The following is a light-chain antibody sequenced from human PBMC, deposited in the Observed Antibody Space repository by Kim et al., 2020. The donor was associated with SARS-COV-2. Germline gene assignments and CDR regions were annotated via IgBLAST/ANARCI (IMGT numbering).Light chain of an antibody. V-gene: IGLV3-21*04. Sequence: APGKTVRITCGGNNIGSKSVHWYQQKPGQAPVLVIYYDSDRPSGIPERFSGSNSGNTATLTISRVEAGDEADYNCQVWDSSSDHVVFGGGTKLTVL. CDR2: YDS. J-gene: IGLJ2*01. CDR1: NIGSKS. CDR3: QVWDSSSDHVV.